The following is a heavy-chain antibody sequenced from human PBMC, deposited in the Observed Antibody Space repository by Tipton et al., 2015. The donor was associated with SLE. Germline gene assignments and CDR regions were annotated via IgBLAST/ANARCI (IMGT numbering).Heavy chain of an antibody. J-gene: IGHJ4*02. CDR3: ARGWGSTSSLFDY. CDR1: GGSISNYY. CDR2: ISYSGSA. Sequence: TLSLTCTVSGGSISNYYWNWIRQPPGKGLERIGYISYSGSANYNPSLKSRVSILVDTSKNQFSLKFNSVTPADTAVYFCARGWGSTSSLFDYWGQGTLVTVSS. V-gene: IGHV4-59*01. D-gene: IGHD6-6*01.